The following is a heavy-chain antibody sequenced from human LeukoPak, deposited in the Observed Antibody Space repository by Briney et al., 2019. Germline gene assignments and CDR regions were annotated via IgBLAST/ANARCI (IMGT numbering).Heavy chain of an antibody. J-gene: IGHJ4*02. V-gene: IGHV4-34*01. D-gene: IGHD3-22*01. Sequence: PSETLPLTCAVYGGSFSGYYWSWIRQPPGKGLEWIGEINHSGSTNYNPSLKSRVTISVDTSKNQFSLKLSSVTAADTAVYYCARVQYYYDSSGYIDYWGQGTLVTVSS. CDR1: GGSFSGYY. CDR3: ARVQYYYDSSGYIDY. CDR2: INHSGST.